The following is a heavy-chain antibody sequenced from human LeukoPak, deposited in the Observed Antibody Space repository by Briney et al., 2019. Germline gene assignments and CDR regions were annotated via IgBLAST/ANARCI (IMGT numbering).Heavy chain of an antibody. J-gene: IGHJ3*02. D-gene: IGHD3-3*01. CDR2: IKQDGSEK. CDR3: ARGLRSTIFGVVDDAFDI. CDR1: GFTFSSYW. V-gene: IGHV3-7*01. Sequence: PGGSLRLSCAASGFTFSSYWMSWVRQAPGKGLEWVANIKQDGSEKYYVDSVKGRFTISRDNAKNSLYLQMNSLRAEDTAVYYCARGLRSTIFGVVDDAFDIWGQGTMVTVSS.